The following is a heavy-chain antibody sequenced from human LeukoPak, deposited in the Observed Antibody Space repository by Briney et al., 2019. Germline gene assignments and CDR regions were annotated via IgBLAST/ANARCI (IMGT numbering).Heavy chain of an antibody. CDR2: IYSGGST. D-gene: IGHD2-15*01. V-gene: IGHV3-66*02. Sequence: GGSLRLSCAASGFTVSSNYMSWVRQAPGKGLEWVSVIYSGGSTYYADSVKGRLTISRDNSKNTLYLQMNSLRAEDTAVYYCARVAALVSDAFDIWGQGTMVTVSS. CDR3: ARVAALVSDAFDI. CDR1: GFTVSSNY. J-gene: IGHJ3*02.